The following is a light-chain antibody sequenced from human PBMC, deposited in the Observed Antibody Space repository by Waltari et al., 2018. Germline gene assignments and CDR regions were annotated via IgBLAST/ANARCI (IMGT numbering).Light chain of an antibody. Sequence: EIVITQSPASLSVSPGERATLSCTASQTVTNDLAWYQQKPGQAPKLLIFGASTRATGVPARFSGSVSGTEFTLTIGSVQSEDFAVYYCQQYSDWIAFGGGTKVDLK. J-gene: IGKJ4*01. CDR1: QTVTND. CDR2: GAS. CDR3: QQYSDWIA. V-gene: IGKV3-15*01.